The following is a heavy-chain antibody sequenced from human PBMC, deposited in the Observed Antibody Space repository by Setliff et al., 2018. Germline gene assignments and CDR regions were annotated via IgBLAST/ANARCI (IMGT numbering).Heavy chain of an antibody. J-gene: IGHJ3*02. D-gene: IGHD6-6*01. CDR1: GFTFTIYG. Sequence: AASVKVSCKASGFTFTIYGVNWVRQAPGQGLEWMGWISAFNGYTQYSQKFKGRITVTTDTSTSTAYMELGSLTSDDTAVYYCLRDRPYSNSPEDAFDIWGQGTTVTVSS. CDR3: LRDRPYSNSPEDAFDI. V-gene: IGHV1-18*01. CDR2: ISAFNGYT.